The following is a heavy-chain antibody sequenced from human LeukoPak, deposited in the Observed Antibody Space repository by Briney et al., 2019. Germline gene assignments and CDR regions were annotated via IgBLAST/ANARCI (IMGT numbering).Heavy chain of an antibody. Sequence: PGGSLRLSCAASGFTFSSYWMHWVRQAPGKGLEWVSSISSSSSYIYYADSVKGRFTISRDNAKNSLYLQMNSLRADDTAVYYCARDGHPYYYYYMDVWGKGTTVTVSS. J-gene: IGHJ6*03. CDR2: ISSSSSYI. V-gene: IGHV3-21*01. CDR1: GFTFSSYW. CDR3: ARDGHPYYYYYMDV.